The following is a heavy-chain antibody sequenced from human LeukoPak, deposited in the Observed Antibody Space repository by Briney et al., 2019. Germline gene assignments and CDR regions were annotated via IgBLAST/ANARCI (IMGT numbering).Heavy chain of an antibody. Sequence: PGGSLRLSCAASGFTFDDYGMSWVRHAPGKGLEWVSGINWNGGITGYADSVKGRFTISRDNAKNSLYLQMNSLRAEDTALYYCARVAQSIAVAGPRRNNAPGDYFDYWGQGTLVTVSS. D-gene: IGHD6-19*01. CDR3: ARVAQSIAVAGPRRNNAPGDYFDY. CDR2: INWNGGIT. CDR1: GFTFDDYG. J-gene: IGHJ4*02. V-gene: IGHV3-20*04.